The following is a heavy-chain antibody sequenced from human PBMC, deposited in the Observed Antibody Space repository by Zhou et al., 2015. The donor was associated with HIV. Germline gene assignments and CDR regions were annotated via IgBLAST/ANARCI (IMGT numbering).Heavy chain of an antibody. J-gene: IGHJ4*02. Sequence: EVQLVESGGGLVQPGRSLRLSCAASGFTFDDYAMHWVRQAPGKGLEWVSGISWNSGSIGYADSVKGRFTISRDNAKNSLYLQMNSLRAEDTALYYCAKGWIQLWSNGFFDYWGQGTLVTVSS. CDR2: ISWNSGSI. CDR1: GFTFDDYA. V-gene: IGHV3-9*01. CDR3: AKGWIQLWSNGFFDY. D-gene: IGHD5-18*01.